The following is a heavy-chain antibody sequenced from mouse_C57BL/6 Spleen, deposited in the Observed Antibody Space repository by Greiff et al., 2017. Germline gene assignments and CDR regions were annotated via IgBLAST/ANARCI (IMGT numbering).Heavy chain of an antibody. CDR2: IWSDGST. V-gene: IGHV2-6*03. Sequence: VQLQESGPGLVAPSQSLSITCTVSGFSLTSYGVHWVRQPPGKGLEWLVVIWSDGSTTYNSALNSRLGISKDNSKSQVFLKMNSLQTDDTSMYYCARLYGYDDAMDYWGQGTSVTVSS. CDR3: ARLYGYDDAMDY. D-gene: IGHD2-2*01. J-gene: IGHJ4*01. CDR1: GFSLTSYG.